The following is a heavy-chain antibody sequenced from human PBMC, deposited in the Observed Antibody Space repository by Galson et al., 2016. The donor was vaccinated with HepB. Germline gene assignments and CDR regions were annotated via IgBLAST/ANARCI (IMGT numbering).Heavy chain of an antibody. CDR1: GGSFSGYY. J-gene: IGHJ4*02. Sequence: QVQLQESGPGLVKPSETLSLTCVVYGGSFSGYYWSWVRQPPGKGLEWIGEIHDSGSTNYNPSLKSRVTISIDTSKNQFSLKLSSVTAADTAVYYCARASSGSDYWGQGTLVTVSS. V-gene: IGHV4-34*10. CDR3: ARASSGSDY. CDR2: IHDSGST. D-gene: IGHD5-12*01.